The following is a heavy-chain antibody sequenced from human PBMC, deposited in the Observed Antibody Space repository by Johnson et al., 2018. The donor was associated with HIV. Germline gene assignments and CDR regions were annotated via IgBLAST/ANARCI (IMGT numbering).Heavy chain of an antibody. J-gene: IGHJ3*02. Sequence: VQLVESGGGLVKPGGSLRLSCAASGFTFSNAWMSWVRQAPGKGLEWVGRIKSKTDGGTTDYAAPVKGRFTISRDNAKNSLYLQMNSLRAEDTAVYYCARVRQLWHAFDIWGQGTMVTVSS. D-gene: IGHD5-18*01. CDR2: IKSKTDGGTT. CDR3: ARVRQLWHAFDI. CDR1: GFTFSNAW. V-gene: IGHV3-15*01.